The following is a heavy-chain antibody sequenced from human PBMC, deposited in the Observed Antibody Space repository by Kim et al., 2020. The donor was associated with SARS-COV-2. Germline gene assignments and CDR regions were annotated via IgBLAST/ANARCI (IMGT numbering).Heavy chain of an antibody. CDR3: ARGPIWQLARIYFDY. J-gene: IGHJ4*02. CDR1: GGSFSGYY. CDR2: INHSGST. D-gene: IGHD6-6*01. Sequence: SETLSLTCAVYGGSFSGYYWSWIRQPPGKGLEWIGEINHSGSTNYNPSLKSRVTISVDTSKNQFSLKLSSVTAADTAVYYCARGPIWQLARIYFDYWGQGTLVTVSS. V-gene: IGHV4-34*01.